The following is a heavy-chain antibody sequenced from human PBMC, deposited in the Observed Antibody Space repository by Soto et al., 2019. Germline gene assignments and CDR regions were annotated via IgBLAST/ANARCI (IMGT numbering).Heavy chain of an antibody. J-gene: IGHJ4*02. CDR2: ISYSGST. Sequence: SETLSLTCTVSGGSISSYYCSWIRQPPGKGLEWIGYISYSGSTNYNPSLKSRVTISVDTSKNQFSLKLNSMTAADTAVYYCARHNYGSGSTYFDYWGQGTLVTVSS. V-gene: IGHV4-59*08. CDR3: ARHNYGSGSTYFDY. D-gene: IGHD3-10*01. CDR1: GGSISSYY.